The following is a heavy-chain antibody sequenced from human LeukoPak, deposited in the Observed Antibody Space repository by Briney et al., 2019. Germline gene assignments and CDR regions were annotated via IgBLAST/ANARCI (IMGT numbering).Heavy chain of an antibody. V-gene: IGHV3-30*03. J-gene: IGHJ4*02. D-gene: IGHD3-10*01. CDR1: GFTFTNYG. CDR2: ISYDGSNK. Sequence: GGSLRLSCAASGFTFTNYGIHWVRQAPGKGLEWVAVISYDGSNKYYADSVKGRFTISRDNSKNTLYLQMNSLRAEDTAVYYCARDGSGRVPEMSAPDYWGQGTLVTVSS. CDR3: ARDGSGRVPEMSAPDY.